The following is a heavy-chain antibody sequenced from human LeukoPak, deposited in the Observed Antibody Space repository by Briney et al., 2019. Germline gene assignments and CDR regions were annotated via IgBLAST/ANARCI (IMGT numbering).Heavy chain of an antibody. CDR1: GGSISAYY. CDR3: ARYYCIGSSCYRTNWLDP. J-gene: IGHJ5*02. CDR2: IYYNGDT. V-gene: IGHV4-59*01. Sequence: SETLSLTCTVSGGSISAYYWSWIRQPPGKGLEWIGYIYYNGDTNYNASLRGRVTISLDTAKNQLSLNLKSVTAADTAVYYCARYYCIGSSCYRTNWLDPWGQGTLVAVSS. D-gene: IGHD2-15*01.